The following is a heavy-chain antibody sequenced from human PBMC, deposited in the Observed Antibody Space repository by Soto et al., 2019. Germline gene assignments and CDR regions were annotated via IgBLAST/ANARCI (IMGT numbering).Heavy chain of an antibody. D-gene: IGHD1-1*01. CDR1: GFTFSSYG. CDR3: ARDPTAATGTTYYYYGMDV. J-gene: IGHJ6*02. CDR2: ITDTGGDA. Sequence: SGGSLRLSCAASGFTFSSYGMHWVRQAPGKGLEWVSTITDTGGDAKYADSVRGRFAISRDNSKNTLYLQMSALRAEDTAVYYCARDPTAATGTTYYYYGMDVWGQGTTVTVSS. V-gene: IGHV3-NL1*01.